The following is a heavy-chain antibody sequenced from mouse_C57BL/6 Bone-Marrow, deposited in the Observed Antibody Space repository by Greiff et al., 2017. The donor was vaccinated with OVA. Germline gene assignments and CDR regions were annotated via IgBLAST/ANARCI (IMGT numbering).Heavy chain of an antibody. CDR2: ISYDGSN. CDR3: ARVRAYSNYVGAMDY. J-gene: IGHJ4*01. D-gene: IGHD2-5*01. Sequence: VQLQQSGPGLVKPSQSLSLTCSVTGYSITSGYYWNWIRQFPGNKLEWMGYISYDGSNNYNPSLKNRISITRDTSKNQFFLKLNSVTTEDTATYYCARVRAYSNYVGAMDYWGQGTSVTVSS. CDR1: GYSITSGYY. V-gene: IGHV3-6*01.